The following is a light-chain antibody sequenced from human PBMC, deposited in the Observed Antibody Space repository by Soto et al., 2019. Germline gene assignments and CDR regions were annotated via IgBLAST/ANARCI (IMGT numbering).Light chain of an antibody. CDR3: SSYTSGSTRV. J-gene: IGLJ1*01. V-gene: IGLV2-14*03. Sequence: QSVLTQPASVSGSPGQSITISCTGTSSYVGAYDYVSWYQQHPDKAPKLMIYEVSNRPSGVSNRFSGSKSVNTATLTISGLQADDEADYYCSSYTSGSTRVFGTGTKVTVL. CDR2: EVS. CDR1: SSYVGAYDY.